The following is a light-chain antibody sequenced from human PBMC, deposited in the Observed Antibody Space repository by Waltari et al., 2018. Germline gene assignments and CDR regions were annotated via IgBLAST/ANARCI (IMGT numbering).Light chain of an antibody. CDR1: PSISSW. CDR3: QQYNSYSRT. CDR2: KAS. V-gene: IGKV1-5*03. J-gene: IGKJ1*01. Sequence: DIQMTQSRFTLSASVGDRVTITCRASPSISSWLAWYQQKPGTAPKLLIYKASSLESGVPSRFSGSGSGTEVTLTISSLQPDDFATYYCQQYNSYSRTFGQGTKVEIK.